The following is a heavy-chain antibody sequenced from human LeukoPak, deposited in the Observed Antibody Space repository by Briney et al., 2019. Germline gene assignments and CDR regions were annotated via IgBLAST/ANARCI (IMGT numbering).Heavy chain of an antibody. CDR3: ARGEDIVVVVAAMSPFDY. D-gene: IGHD2-15*01. CDR1: GFTFSSYW. J-gene: IGHJ4*02. CDR2: IKQDGSEK. V-gene: IGHV3-7*04. Sequence: GGSLRLSCAASGFTFSSYWMSWVRQAPGKGLEWVANIKQDGSEKYHVDSVKGRLTISRDNAKNSLYLQMNSLIAEYTAVYYCARGEDIVVVVAAMSPFDYWGEGTLVTVSS.